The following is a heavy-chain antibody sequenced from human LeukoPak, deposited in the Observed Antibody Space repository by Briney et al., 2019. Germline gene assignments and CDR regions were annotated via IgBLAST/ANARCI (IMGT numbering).Heavy chain of an antibody. V-gene: IGHV1-18*01. J-gene: IGHJ3*02. CDR1: GYTFTSYG. Sequence: GASVKVSCKASGYTFTSYGISWVRQAPGQGLEWMGWISAYNGNTNYAQKLQGRVTVTTDTSTSTAYMELRSLRSDDTAVYYFARERVSAGLGYCSGGSCYSGIDAFDIWGQGTMVTVSS. CDR2: ISAYNGNT. CDR3: ARERVSAGLGYCSGGSCYSGIDAFDI. D-gene: IGHD2-15*01.